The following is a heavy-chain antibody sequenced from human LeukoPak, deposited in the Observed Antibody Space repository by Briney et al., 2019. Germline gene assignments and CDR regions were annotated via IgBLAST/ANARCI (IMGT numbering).Heavy chain of an antibody. J-gene: IGHJ3*02. CDR1: GFTFRNYA. D-gene: IGHD5-18*01. Sequence: GGSLRPSCAASGFTFRNYAMNWVRQAPGKGPDWVSYNCGGGAVTHYVEAVKGRFTISRDNFNSILYLQMSSRRAEDTAVYYCAKCESNYGNDALDIWGQGTMVTVSS. V-gene: IGHV3-23*01. CDR2: NCGGGAVT. CDR3: AKCESNYGNDALDI.